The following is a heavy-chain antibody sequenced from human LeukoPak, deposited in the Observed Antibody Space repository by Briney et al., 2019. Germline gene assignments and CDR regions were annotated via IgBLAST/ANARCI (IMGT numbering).Heavy chain of an antibody. CDR1: GFTFSSYS. Sequence: GGSLRLPCAASGFTFSSYSMNWVRQAPGKGLEWVSSISSSSYIYYADSVKGRFTISRDNAKNSLYLQMNSLRAEDTAVYYCARASNVVVPAAILDYWGQGTLVTVSS. J-gene: IGHJ4*02. V-gene: IGHV3-21*01. CDR2: ISSSSYI. D-gene: IGHD2-2*01. CDR3: ARASNVVVPAAILDY.